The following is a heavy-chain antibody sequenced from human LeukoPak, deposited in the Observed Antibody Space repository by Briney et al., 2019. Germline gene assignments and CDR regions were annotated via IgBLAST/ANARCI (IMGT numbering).Heavy chain of an antibody. J-gene: IGHJ4*02. CDR1: GGSFSGYY. CDR2: INHSGST. CDR3: ARGSSSVYVY. D-gene: IGHD6-6*01. V-gene: IGHV4-34*01. Sequence: SETLSLTCAVYGGSFSGYYWSWIRQPPGKGLEWIGEINHSGSTNYNPSLKCRVTISVDTSKNQFSLKLSSVTAADTAVYYCARGSSSVYVYWGQGTLVTVSS.